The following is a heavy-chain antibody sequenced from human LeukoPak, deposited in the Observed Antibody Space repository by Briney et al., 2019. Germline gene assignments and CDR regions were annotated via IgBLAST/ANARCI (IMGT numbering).Heavy chain of an antibody. CDR2: FDPEDGET. V-gene: IGHV1-24*01. J-gene: IGHJ4*02. CDR1: GYTLTELS. D-gene: IGHD1-26*01. CDR3: ATSSWYSGYDY. Sequence: VASVTVSCKVSGYTLTELSMHWVRQAPGKGLEWMGGFDPEDGETIYAQKFQGRVTMTEDTSTDTAYMVLSSLRSEDTAVYYCATSSWYSGYDYWGQGTLVTVSS.